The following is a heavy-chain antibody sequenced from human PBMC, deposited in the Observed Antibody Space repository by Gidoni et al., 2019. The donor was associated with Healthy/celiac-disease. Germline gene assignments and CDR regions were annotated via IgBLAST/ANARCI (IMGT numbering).Heavy chain of an antibody. D-gene: IGHD2-21*02. J-gene: IGHJ4*02. CDR2: IIPIFGTA. V-gene: IGHV1-69*01. CDR1: GGTFSSYA. Sequence: QVQLVQSGAEVKKPGSSVKVSCKASGGTFSSYAISWVRQAPGQGLEWMGGIIPIFGTANYAQKFQGRVTITADEATSTAYMELSSLRSEDTAVYYCASETPAYCGGDCYSRDIDYWGQGTLVTVSS. CDR3: ASETPAYCGGDCYSRDIDY.